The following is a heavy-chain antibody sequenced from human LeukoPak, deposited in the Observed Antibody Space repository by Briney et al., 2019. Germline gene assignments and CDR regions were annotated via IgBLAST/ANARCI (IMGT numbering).Heavy chain of an antibody. CDR3: ASDRVFYGLDV. J-gene: IGHJ6*02. CDR1: GFTFSSYG. V-gene: IGHV3-30*03. Sequence: GGSLRLSCAASGFTFSSYGMHWVRQAPGKGLEWVAVISYDGSNKYYADSVKGRFTTSRDNARNTLYLQMNSLRPEDTAIYYCASDRVFYGLDVWGQGTTVTVSS. CDR2: ISYDGSNK.